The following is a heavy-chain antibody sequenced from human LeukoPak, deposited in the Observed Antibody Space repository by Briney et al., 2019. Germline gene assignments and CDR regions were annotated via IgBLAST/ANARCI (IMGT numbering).Heavy chain of an antibody. Sequence: ASVKVSCKASGYTFTGYYMHWVRQAPEQGLEWMGWINPNSGGTNYAQKFQGRVTMTRDTSISTAYMELSRLRSDDTAVYYCARSQYQLQIIDYWGQGTLVTVSS. CDR3: ARSQYQLQIIDY. D-gene: IGHD2-2*01. CDR1: GYTFTGYY. CDR2: INPNSGGT. J-gene: IGHJ4*02. V-gene: IGHV1-2*02.